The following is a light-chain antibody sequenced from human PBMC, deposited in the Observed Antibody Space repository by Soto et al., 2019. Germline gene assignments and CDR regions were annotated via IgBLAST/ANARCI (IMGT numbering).Light chain of an antibody. CDR3: SSYTSGSTVV. CDR2: DVS. CDR1: SSDVGGYNY. J-gene: IGLJ1*01. Sequence: QSVLTQPASVSGSPGQSITISCTGTSSDVGGYNYVSWYQQHPGKAPKLMIYDVSNRPSGVSYRFSGSKSGNTASLTISGLQAEDETDYYCSSYTSGSTVVFGTGTKLTVL. V-gene: IGLV2-14*01.